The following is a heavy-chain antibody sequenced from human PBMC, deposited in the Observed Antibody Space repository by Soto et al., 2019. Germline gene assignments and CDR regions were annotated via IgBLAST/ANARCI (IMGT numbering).Heavy chain of an antibody. D-gene: IGHD2-15*01. J-gene: IGHJ6*02. CDR1: GYSFNSYW. V-gene: IGHV5-10-1*01. CDR3: VITRGQNCKGGNCFFGMDV. CDR2: IDPSDSYI. Sequence: GESLKISCKGSGYSFNSYWISWVRQMPGKGLEWMGRIDPSDSYINYNPSFQGHVTISADKSISTAYLQWSSLKASDTAMYYCVITRGQNCKGGNCFFGMDVWGQGTTVTVSS.